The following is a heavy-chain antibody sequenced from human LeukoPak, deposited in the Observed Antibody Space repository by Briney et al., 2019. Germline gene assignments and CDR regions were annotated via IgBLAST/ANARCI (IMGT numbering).Heavy chain of an antibody. D-gene: IGHD5-12*01. J-gene: IGHJ4*02. CDR3: AAGGYSGYDGPPFDY. Sequence: SVKVSCKASGFTFTSSAVQWVRQARGQRLEWIGLIVVGSGNTNYAQKFQERVTITRDMSTSTAYMELSSLRSEDTAVYYCAAGGYSGYDGPPFDYWGQGTLVTVSS. V-gene: IGHV1-58*01. CDR2: IVVGSGNT. CDR1: GFTFTSSA.